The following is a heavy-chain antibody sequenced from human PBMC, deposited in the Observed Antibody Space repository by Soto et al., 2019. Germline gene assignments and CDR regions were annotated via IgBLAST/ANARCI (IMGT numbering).Heavy chain of an antibody. J-gene: IGHJ4*02. D-gene: IGHD3-22*01. CDR2: ISAYNGNT. CDR1: GYTFTSYG. CDR3: ASGRYYDSSGYYHTLRY. Sequence: QVQLVQSGAEVKKPGASVKVSCKASGYTFTSYGISWVRQAPGQGLEWMGWISAYNGNTNYAQKLQGRVTMTTDTSTSTAYMELRSLRSDDTAVYYCASGRYYDSSGYYHTLRYWGQGTLVTVSS. V-gene: IGHV1-18*01.